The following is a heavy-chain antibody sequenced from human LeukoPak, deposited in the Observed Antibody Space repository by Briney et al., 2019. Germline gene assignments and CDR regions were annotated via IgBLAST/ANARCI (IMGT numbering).Heavy chain of an antibody. CDR1: GFTFSGYA. J-gene: IGHJ5*02. CDR3: AKAGANWFDP. Sequence: GGSLRLSCAASGFTFSGYAMSWVRQAPGKGLQWVSTISRSGDNTYYADSVKGRFTISRDNSKNTLYVQMNSLRAEDTAIYCCAKAGANWFDPWGQGTLVTVSS. CDR2: ISRSGDNT. V-gene: IGHV3-23*01. D-gene: IGHD3-10*01.